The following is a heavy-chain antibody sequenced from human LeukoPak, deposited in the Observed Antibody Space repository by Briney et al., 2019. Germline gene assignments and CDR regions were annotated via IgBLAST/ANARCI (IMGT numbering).Heavy chain of an antibody. D-gene: IGHD3-3*01. V-gene: IGHV3-23*01. CDR3: AKDLRDYDFWSGYHRGLDH. CDR1: GFTFSNYA. J-gene: IGHJ4*02. Sequence: GGSLRLSCAASGFTFSNYAMSWVRQVPGKGLGWFSLISGSGDNAYSEDSVKGRFAISRDNSKNTLYLQMNSLRAEDTAIYYCAKDLRDYDFWSGYHRGLDHWGQGTLATVSS. CDR2: ISGSGDNA.